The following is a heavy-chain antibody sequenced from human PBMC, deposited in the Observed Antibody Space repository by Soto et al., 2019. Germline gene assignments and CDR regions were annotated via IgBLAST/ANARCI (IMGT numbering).Heavy chain of an antibody. V-gene: IGHV1-18*01. CDR1: GYTFTSYG. D-gene: IGHD1-26*01. CDR3: ARDRVSYALDY. Sequence: QVQLVQSGAEVKKPGASVKVSCKASGYTFTSYGISWVRQAPGQGLDWMGWISAYSGKTNYAQKLQGRVPMTPDTSTSTAHVELLGMRPDETAVYYWARDRVSYALDYWGQGTLVTASS. CDR2: ISAYSGKT. J-gene: IGHJ4*02.